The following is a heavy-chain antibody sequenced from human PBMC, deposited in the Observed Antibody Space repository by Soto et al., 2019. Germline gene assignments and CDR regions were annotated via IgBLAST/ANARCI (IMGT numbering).Heavy chain of an antibody. CDR3: AKDSYAKWELLD. V-gene: IGHV3-30*18. D-gene: IGHD1-26*01. CDR2: ISTDGSNK. J-gene: IGHJ4*02. Sequence: QVQLVESGGGVVQPGRSLRLSCAASGFTFSNFGLHWVRQAPGKGLGWVALISTDGSNKDYTDSVKGRFTISRDQSENKLYLQMNSLRTEDTGMYYCAKDSYAKWELLDWGQGTLVTVSS. CDR1: GFTFSNFG.